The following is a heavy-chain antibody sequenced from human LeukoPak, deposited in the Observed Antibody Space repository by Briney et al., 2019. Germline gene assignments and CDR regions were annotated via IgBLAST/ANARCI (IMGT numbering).Heavy chain of an antibody. CDR3: ARDQDSKPGHYYYYYMDV. Sequence: GGSLRLSCAASGFTFSSYSMNWVRQAPGKGLEWVSSISSSSSYIYYADSVKGRFTISRDNAKNSLYLQMNSLRAEDTAVYYCARDQDSKPGHYYYYYMDVWGKGTTVTVSS. J-gene: IGHJ6*03. CDR1: GFTFSSYS. D-gene: IGHD2-15*01. V-gene: IGHV3-21*01. CDR2: ISSSSSYI.